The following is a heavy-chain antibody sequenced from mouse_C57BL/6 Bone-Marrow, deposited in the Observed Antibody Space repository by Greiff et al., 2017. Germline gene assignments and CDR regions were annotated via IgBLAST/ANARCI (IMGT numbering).Heavy chain of an antibody. D-gene: IGHD2-12*01. CDR3: AREDYSPW. J-gene: IGHJ2*01. CDR1: GYAFSSSW. V-gene: IGHV1-82*01. CDR2: IYPGDGDT. Sequence: QVQLKESGPELVKPGASVKISCKASGYAFSSSWMNWVKQRPGKGLEWIGRIYPGDGDTNYNGKFKGKATLTADKSSSTAYMQLSSLTSEDSAVYYCAREDYSPWWGQGTTLTVSS.